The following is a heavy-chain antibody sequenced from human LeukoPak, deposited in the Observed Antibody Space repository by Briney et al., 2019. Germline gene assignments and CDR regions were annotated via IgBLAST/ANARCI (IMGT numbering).Heavy chain of an antibody. D-gene: IGHD2-2*01. Sequence: SETLSLTCTVSGGSISSSSFYWGCIRPSPGQVLVWLGNIYYSGNTYYNPSLKSRVTISVDTSKNQFSLKLSSVTAADTAVYYCARHGCTSTACQYHYGMDVWGQGTTVTVSS. CDR1: GGSISSSSFY. J-gene: IGHJ6*02. CDR3: ARHGCTSTACQYHYGMDV. V-gene: IGHV4-39*01. CDR2: IYYSGNT.